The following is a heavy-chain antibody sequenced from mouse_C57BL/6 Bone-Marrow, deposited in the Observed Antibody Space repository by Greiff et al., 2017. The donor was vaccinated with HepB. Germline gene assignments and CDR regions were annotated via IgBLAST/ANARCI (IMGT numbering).Heavy chain of an antibody. Sequence: QVQLQQPGAELVRPGSSVKLSCKASGYTFTSYWMDWVKQRPGQGLEWIGNIYPSDSETHYNQKFKDKATLTVDTSSSTAYMQLSSLTSEDSAVYYCARRGTDYFDYWGQGTTLTVSS. CDR3: ARRGTDYFDY. V-gene: IGHV1-61*01. D-gene: IGHD3-3*01. J-gene: IGHJ2*01. CDR2: IYPSDSET. CDR1: GYTFTSYW.